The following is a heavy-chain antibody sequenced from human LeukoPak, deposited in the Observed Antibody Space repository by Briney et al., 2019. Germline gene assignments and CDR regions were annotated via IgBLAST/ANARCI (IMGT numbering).Heavy chain of an antibody. J-gene: IGHJ4*02. V-gene: IGHV1-2*02. Sequence: ASVKVSCKASGYSFTGYYMHWVRQAPGQGLEWMGWINPNSGGTNYAQKFQGRVTMTRDTSISTAYMELSRLRSDDTAVYYCARSTPYYYDSSGYYQWGQGTLVTVSS. D-gene: IGHD3-22*01. CDR2: INPNSGGT. CDR3: ARSTPYYYDSSGYYQ. CDR1: GYSFTGYY.